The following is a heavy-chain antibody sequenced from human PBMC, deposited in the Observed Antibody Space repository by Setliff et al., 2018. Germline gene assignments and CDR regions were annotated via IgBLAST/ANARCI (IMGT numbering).Heavy chain of an antibody. CDR2: ISWGGGSI. Sequence: GGSLRLSCAASGFTFDDYAMHWVRQPPGRGLEWVSGISWGGGSIAYADSVKGRFTISRDNAKNSLYLQIDNLRPEDMAFYYCGKAMRNFDCLPEFWGQGTLVTVSS. J-gene: IGHJ4*02. D-gene: IGHD3-9*01. CDR3: GKAMRNFDCLPEF. CDR1: GFTFDDYA. V-gene: IGHV3-9*03.